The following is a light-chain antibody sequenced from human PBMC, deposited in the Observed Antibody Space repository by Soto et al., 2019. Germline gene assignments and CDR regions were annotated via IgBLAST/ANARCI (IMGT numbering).Light chain of an antibody. J-gene: IGKJ4*01. V-gene: IGKV1-33*01. CDR3: QQYDNLLAPT. CDR1: QDISSY. CDR2: DAS. Sequence: DIQMTQSPSSLSASVGDRVTITCQASQDISSYLNWFQQKPGKAPNLLIFDASKLQTGVPSRFSGSGSGTDFTFTISGMQPEDIATYYCQQYDNLLAPTFGGGTRVDI.